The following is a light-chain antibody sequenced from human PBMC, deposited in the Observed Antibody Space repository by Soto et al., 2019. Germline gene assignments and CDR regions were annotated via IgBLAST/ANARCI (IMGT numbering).Light chain of an antibody. CDR2: GAS. V-gene: IGKV3-15*01. Sequence: EIVMTQSPATLSVSPGERATLSCRASQSVSSNLAGYQQKPGQAPRLLIYGASTRATGIPARFSGSGSGTDFTLTISSLQSEDFAVYYCQQYNNWPPFTFGPGTKVDIK. CDR1: QSVSSN. CDR3: QQYNNWPPFT. J-gene: IGKJ3*01.